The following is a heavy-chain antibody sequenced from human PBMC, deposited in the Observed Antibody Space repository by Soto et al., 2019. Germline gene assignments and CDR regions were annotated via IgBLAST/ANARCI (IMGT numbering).Heavy chain of an antibody. CDR3: AGRSGSSDY. CDR2: ISYDEIDK. J-gene: IGHJ4*02. V-gene: IGHV3-30*04. Sequence: QVQLVESGGGVVQPGRSLRLSCAASGFTFSNYTTHWVRQAPGKGLEWVALISYDEIDKYFADAVKGRFTISRDNSKNTLYLQMDSLIAEDTAVYYCAGRSGSSDYWGRGTLVTVSS. CDR1: GFTFSNYT. D-gene: IGHD3-10*01.